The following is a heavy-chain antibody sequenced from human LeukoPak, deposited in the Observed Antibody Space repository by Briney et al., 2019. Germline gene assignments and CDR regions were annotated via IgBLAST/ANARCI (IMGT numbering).Heavy chain of an antibody. Sequence: PGGSLRLPCAASGFTFSDYYMSWIRQTPGKGLEWISYISSSGGNIKYADSVQGRFTISRVNAKKSLYLQMNSLRAEDTAVYYCARDRAEDDSSGYIHRDFDFWGQGTLVIVSS. CDR1: GFTFSDYY. V-gene: IGHV3-11*04. J-gene: IGHJ4*02. CDR3: ARDRAEDDSSGYIHRDFDF. D-gene: IGHD3-22*01. CDR2: ISSSGGNI.